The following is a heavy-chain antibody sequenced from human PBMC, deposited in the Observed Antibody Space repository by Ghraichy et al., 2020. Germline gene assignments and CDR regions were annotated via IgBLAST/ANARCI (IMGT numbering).Heavy chain of an antibody. D-gene: IGHD1-1*01. CDR3: SRGPPRERYGPDDF. CDR2: ITNNGDNT. V-gene: IGHV3-64*01. J-gene: IGHJ4*02. CDR1: GFTFSSFA. Sequence: GESLRLSCAASGFTFSSFAMQWVRQAPGKGLEYVAAITNNGDNTYYGNFVRGRFTVSRDNVQNTLYLQMGSLRPDDTALYYCSRGPPRERYGPDDFWGQGALFTVSS.